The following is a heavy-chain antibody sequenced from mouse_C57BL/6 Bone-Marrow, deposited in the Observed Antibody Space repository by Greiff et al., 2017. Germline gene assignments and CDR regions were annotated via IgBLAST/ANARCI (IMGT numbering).Heavy chain of an antibody. CDR2: ISNLAYSL. V-gene: IGHV5-15*01. D-gene: IGHD2-5*01. J-gene: IGHJ3*01. CDR3: ARRDYSNPFAY. Sequence: EVNVVESGGGLVQPGGSLKLSCAASGFTFSDYGMAWVRQAPRKGPEWVAFISNLAYSLYYADTVTGRFTISRENAKNTLYLEMSSLRSEDTAMYYCARRDYSNPFAYWGQGTLVTVSA. CDR1: GFTFSDYG.